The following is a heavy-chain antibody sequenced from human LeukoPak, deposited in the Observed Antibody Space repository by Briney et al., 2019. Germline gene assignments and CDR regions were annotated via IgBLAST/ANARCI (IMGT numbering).Heavy chain of an antibody. CDR3: ARRAYGGKAAFGM. Sequence: PSQTLSLTCSVSGGSIISDTYYWSWIRQPAGKGLEWIGRIISSGSTNYNPSLKSRVTMSVDTSKNQFSLKLSSVTAADTAVYYCARRAYGGKAAFGMWGQGTMVTVSS. CDR1: GGSIISDTYY. CDR2: IISSGST. D-gene: IGHD4-23*01. V-gene: IGHV4-61*02. J-gene: IGHJ3*02.